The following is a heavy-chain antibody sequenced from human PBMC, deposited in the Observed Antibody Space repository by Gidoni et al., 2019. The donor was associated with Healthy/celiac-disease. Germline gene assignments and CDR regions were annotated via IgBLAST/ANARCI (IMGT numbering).Heavy chain of an antibody. D-gene: IGHD6-19*01. CDR3: AKDAYSSGWPQFDY. Sequence: EWVSGISWNSGSIGDADSVKGRFTISRDNANNSLYLQMNSLRAEDTALYYCAKDAYSSGWPQFDYWGQGTLVTVSS. CDR2: ISWNSGSI. J-gene: IGHJ4*02. V-gene: IGHV3-9*01.